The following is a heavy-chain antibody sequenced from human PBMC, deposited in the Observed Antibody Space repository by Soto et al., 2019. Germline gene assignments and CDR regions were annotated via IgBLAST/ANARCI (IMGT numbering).Heavy chain of an antibody. CDR1: GFTFSTYG. J-gene: IGHJ5*02. CDR2: ISYDENTK. Sequence: GGSLRLSCEASGFTFSTYGMHWVRQAPGKGLEWVAIISYDENTKYYADSLKGRFTISRDDSKNTLYLDINNVTPEDTAVYYCAKEVLAAGQGWFDPWGQGTLVTV. V-gene: IGHV3-30*18. D-gene: IGHD6-13*01. CDR3: AKEVLAAGQGWFDP.